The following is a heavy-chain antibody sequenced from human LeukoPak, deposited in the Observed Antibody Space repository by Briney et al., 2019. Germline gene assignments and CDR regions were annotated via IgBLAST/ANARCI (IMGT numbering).Heavy chain of an antibody. CDR3: AKDPGRELLRAFDY. D-gene: IGHD1-26*01. Sequence: PGGSLRLSCAASGFTFSSYAMSWVRQAPGKGLEWVSAISGSGGSTYYADSVKGRFTISRDNSKNTLYLQMNSLRAEGTAVYYCAKDPGRELLRAFDYWGQGTLVTVSS. V-gene: IGHV3-23*01. CDR1: GFTFSSYA. CDR2: ISGSGGST. J-gene: IGHJ4*02.